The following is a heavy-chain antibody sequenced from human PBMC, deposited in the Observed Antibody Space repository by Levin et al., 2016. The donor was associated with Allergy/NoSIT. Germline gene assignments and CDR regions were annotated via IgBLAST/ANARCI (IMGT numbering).Heavy chain of an antibody. V-gene: IGHV1-2*02. CDR2: INPNSGGT. CDR3: ARAPPSGDYVVTGDY. Sequence: WVRQAPGQGLEWMGWINPNSGGTNYAQKFQGRVTMTRDTSISTAYMELSRLRSDDTAVYYCARAPPSGDYVVTGDYWGQGTLVTVSS. J-gene: IGHJ4*02. D-gene: IGHD4-17*01.